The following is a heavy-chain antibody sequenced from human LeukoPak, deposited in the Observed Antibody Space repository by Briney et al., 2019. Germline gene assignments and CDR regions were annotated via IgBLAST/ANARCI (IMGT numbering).Heavy chain of an antibody. D-gene: IGHD6-6*01. Sequence: GASVKVPCNVSGYSLTDLSMHWVRQATGQGLEWMGWMNPNSGNTGYAQKFQGRVTITRNTSISTAYMELSSLRSEDTAVYYCATVPGSVSSIAAPRDDYWGQGTLVTVSS. CDR3: ATVPGSVSSIAAPRDDY. J-gene: IGHJ4*02. CDR1: GYSLTDLS. CDR2: MNPNSGNT. V-gene: IGHV1-8*01.